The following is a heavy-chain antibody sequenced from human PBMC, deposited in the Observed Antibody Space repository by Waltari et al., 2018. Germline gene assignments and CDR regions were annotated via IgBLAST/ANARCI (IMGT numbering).Heavy chain of an antibody. V-gene: IGHV1-2*06. CDR3: ARSRIFGVVTHFDY. J-gene: IGHJ4*02. CDR2: INPNRGGT. Sequence: QVQLVQSGAEVKKPGASVKVSCKASGYTFTGYYMHWVRQAPGQGLEWMGRINPNRGGTNYAQKFQGRGTMTRDTSISTAYMELSRLRSDDTAVYYCARSRIFGVVTHFDYWGQGTLVTVSS. D-gene: IGHD3-3*01. CDR1: GYTFTGYY.